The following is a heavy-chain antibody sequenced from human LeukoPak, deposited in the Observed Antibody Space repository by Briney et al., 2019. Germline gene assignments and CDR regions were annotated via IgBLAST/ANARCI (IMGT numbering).Heavy chain of an antibody. D-gene: IGHD6-13*01. CDR3: ARGGSSSGFDY. Sequence: YWSWIRQPPGKGLEWMGIIYPGDSDTRYSPSFQGQVTISADKSISTAYLQWSSLKASDTAMYYCARGGSSSGFDYWGQGTLVTVSS. V-gene: IGHV5-51*01. J-gene: IGHJ4*02. CDR2: IYPGDSDT. CDR1: YW.